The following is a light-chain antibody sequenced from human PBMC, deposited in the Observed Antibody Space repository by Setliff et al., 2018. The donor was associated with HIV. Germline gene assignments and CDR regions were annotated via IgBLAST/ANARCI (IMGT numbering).Light chain of an antibody. Sequence: QSVLTQPPSASGTPGQRVTISCSGSSSNIGSNTVNWYQQLPGTAPKLLVYSNNQRPSGVPDRFSGSKSGTPASLAISGLQSEDEADYYCSSYTSSSTEVFGTGTKVTVL. CDR1: SSNIGSNT. J-gene: IGLJ1*01. V-gene: IGLV1-44*01. CDR3: SSYTSSSTEV. CDR2: SNN.